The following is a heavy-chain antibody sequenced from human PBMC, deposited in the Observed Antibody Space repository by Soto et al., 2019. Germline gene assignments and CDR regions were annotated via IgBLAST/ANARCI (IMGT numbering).Heavy chain of an antibody. Sequence: PSETLSLTCAVYGGSFSGYYGSGIRQPPGKGLEWIGEINHSGSTNYNPSLKSRVTISVDTSKNQFSLKLSSVTAADTAVYYCARGGAYSYGNPRWFDPWGQGTLVTVSS. CDR3: ARGGAYSYGNPRWFDP. CDR1: GGSFSGYY. CDR2: INHSGST. J-gene: IGHJ5*02. D-gene: IGHD5-18*01. V-gene: IGHV4-34*01.